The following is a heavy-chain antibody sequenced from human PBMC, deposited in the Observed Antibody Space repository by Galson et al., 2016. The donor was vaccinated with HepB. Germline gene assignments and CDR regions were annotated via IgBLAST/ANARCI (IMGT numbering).Heavy chain of an antibody. Sequence: SVKVSCKASGYTFSNFGISWVRQAPGQGLEWMGWISSNNGDANYARNFQGKVTMTTDTSTATAYLEVTNLTADDTAVYYCARGRIAVAGSEAYWGQGTLVPVS. D-gene: IGHD6-19*01. J-gene: IGHJ4*02. CDR2: ISSNNGDA. V-gene: IGHV1-18*01. CDR1: GYTFSNFG. CDR3: ARGRIAVAGSEAY.